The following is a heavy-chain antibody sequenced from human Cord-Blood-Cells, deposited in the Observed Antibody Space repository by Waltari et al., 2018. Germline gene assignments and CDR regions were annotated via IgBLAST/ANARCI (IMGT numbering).Heavy chain of an antibody. CDR1: GFTFDDYA. Sequence: EVQLVESGGGLVQPGRSLRLSCAASGFTFDDYAMHWVRPAPGKGLESVSGISWNSGSIGYADSVKGRFTISRDNAKNSLYLQMNSLRAEDTALYYCAKASDIVVVPAAFDYWGQGTLVTVSS. D-gene: IGHD2-2*01. V-gene: IGHV3-9*01. CDR2: ISWNSGSI. CDR3: AKASDIVVVPAAFDY. J-gene: IGHJ4*02.